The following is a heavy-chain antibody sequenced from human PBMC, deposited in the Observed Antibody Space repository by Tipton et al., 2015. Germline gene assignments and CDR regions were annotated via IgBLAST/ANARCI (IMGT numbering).Heavy chain of an antibody. V-gene: IGHV3-23*01. Sequence: SLRLSCTASGFTFSTYAMNWVRQAPGKGLEWISCITASGDATYYVDSVRGRFTISRDNVNNTLYLQMNSLRAEDTAVYYCATVSYYFDYWGKGTQVTVSS. CDR3: ATVSYYFDY. J-gene: IGHJ4*02. CDR2: ITASGDAT. CDR1: GFTFSTYA.